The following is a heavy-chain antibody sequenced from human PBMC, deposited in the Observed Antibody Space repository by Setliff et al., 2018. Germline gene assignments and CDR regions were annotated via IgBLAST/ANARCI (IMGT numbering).Heavy chain of an antibody. CDR1: GGSISGYY. V-gene: IGHV4-59*01. CDR2: IYYTGTT. CDR3: AKADXXPRRASGSYYPLLRFDP. Sequence: NPSETLSLTCTVSGGSISGYYWSWIRQPPGKELEWIGYIYYTGTTNYNPSLKSRVTISVDTSKNQFSLKLSSVTASDTTLYYCAKADXXPRRASGSYYPLLRFDPWGQGTLVTVSS. J-gene: IGHJ5*02. D-gene: IGHD3-10*01.